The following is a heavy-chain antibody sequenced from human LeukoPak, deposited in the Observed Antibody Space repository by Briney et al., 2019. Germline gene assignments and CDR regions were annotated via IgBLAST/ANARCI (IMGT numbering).Heavy chain of an antibody. J-gene: IGHJ4*02. D-gene: IGHD2-2*01. CDR2: ISSPGSST. CDR3: AKRGIPTSAYYFDS. V-gene: IGHV3-23*01. Sequence: GGSLRLSCAASGFTFYSYAMTWVRQAPGKGLEWVSYISSPGSSTFYADSVKGRFTISRDNSKNTLYLQMNSLRAEDTAVYYCAKRGIPTSAYYFDSWGQGTLITVCS. CDR1: GFTFYSYA.